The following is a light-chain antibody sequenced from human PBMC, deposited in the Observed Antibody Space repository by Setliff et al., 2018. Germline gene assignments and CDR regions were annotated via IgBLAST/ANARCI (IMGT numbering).Light chain of an antibody. CDR2: DVN. J-gene: IGLJ1*01. CDR3: NSYTRSDTFV. Sequence: QSVLAQPASVSGSPGQSITISCSGTIGDVGAYDFVSWYQHHPGKAPKVVIYDVNQRPSGVSNRFSGSKSGNTASLSISGLQAEDEADYYCNSYTRSDTFVFGTGTKVTVL. V-gene: IGLV2-14*03. CDR1: IGDVGAYDF.